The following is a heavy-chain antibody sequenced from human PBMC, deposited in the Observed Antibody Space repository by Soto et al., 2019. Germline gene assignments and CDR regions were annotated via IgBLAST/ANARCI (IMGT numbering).Heavy chain of an antibody. CDR2: ISATGGGT. CDR3: ANDRRAGGTSAFYFSF. V-gene: IGHV3-23*01. CDR1: GVKCSNYA. Sequence: GGSLRLSCAASGVKCSNYAMCWAGQAPGKGLEWVSLISATGGGTYYADSVKGRFTISRDNSHNTLYLQVHSLTAEDTAVYYCANDRRAGGTSAFYFSFWGQG. D-gene: IGHD2-21*01. J-gene: IGHJ4*02.